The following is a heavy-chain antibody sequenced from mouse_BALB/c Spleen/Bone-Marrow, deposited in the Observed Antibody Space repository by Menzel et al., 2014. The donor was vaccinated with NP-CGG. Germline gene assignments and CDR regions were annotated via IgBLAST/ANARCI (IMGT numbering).Heavy chain of an antibody. CDR2: IDPSDSET. J-gene: IGHJ3*01. V-gene: IGHV1-61*01. CDR3: ALLLSHLGFWFAY. D-gene: IGHD1-2*01. Sequence: QVQLKESGAELVRPGASVKLSCKASGYTFTSYWMNWVKQRPGQGLEWIGMIDPSDSETHYNQMFKDKATLTVDKSSSTAYMQLSSLTSEDSAVYFFALLLSHLGFWFAYWGRGTLVTVST. CDR1: GYTFTSYW.